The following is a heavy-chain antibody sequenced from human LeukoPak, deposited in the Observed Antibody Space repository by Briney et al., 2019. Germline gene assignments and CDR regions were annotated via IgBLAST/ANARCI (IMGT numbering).Heavy chain of an antibody. CDR1: SGSIRDKYY. CDR2: QYYGSHT. CDR3: ARHWGHNYYYGLGV. Sequence: RPSETLSLTCSVSSGSIRDKYYWGWIRQSPGKGLEWIASQYYGSHTYYTPSLESRVTISLDASRNQFSLQLRSVTAADTAVYYCARHWGHNYYYGLGVWGQGTSVIVAS. J-gene: IGHJ6*02. V-gene: IGHV4-39*01. D-gene: IGHD3-16*01.